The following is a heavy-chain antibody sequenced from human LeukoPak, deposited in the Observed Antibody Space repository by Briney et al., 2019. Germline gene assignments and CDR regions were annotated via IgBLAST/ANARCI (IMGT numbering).Heavy chain of an antibody. D-gene: IGHD2-2*01. CDR3: AKEFYCSSTSCQFGGGY. V-gene: IGHV3-66*02. CDR1: GFTVSSNY. Sequence: GGSLRLSCAASGFTVSSNYMSWVRQAPGKGLEWVSVIYSGGSTYYADSVKGRFTISRDNSKNTLYLQMNSLRAEDTAVYYCAKEFYCSSTSCQFGGGYWGQGTLVTVSS. J-gene: IGHJ4*02. CDR2: IYSGGST.